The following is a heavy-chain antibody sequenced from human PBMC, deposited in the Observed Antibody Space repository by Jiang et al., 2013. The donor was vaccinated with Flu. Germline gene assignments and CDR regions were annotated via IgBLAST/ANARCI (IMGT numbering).Heavy chain of an antibody. CDR1: GDSVSSNDPA. CDR3: ARQMGAFDI. CDR2: AYYRSKWYN. D-gene: IGHD2-8*01. V-gene: IGHV6-1*01. J-gene: IGHJ3*02. Sequence: TSQTLSLTCAISGDSVSSNDPAWNWIRQSPSRGLEWLGRAYYRSKWYNDYAVSVKSRININPDTSKNQFSLQLNSVTPEDTAVYYCARQMGAFDIWGQGTMVTVSS.